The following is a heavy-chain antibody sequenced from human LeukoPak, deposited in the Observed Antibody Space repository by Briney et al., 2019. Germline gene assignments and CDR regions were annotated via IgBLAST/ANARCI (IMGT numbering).Heavy chain of an antibody. V-gene: IGHV3-21*01. D-gene: IGHD6-13*01. J-gene: IGHJ5*02. CDR3: ASPAAAGTVPPKWLDP. CDR1: GFTFSIYT. Sequence: GGPLRLSCAASGFTFSIYTMNWVRQAPGKGLEWVSSISSSSSYIYYADSVKGRFTISRDNAKNSLYLQMNSLRAEDTAVYYCASPAAAGTVPPKWLDPWGPGTLVTVSS. CDR2: ISSSSSYI.